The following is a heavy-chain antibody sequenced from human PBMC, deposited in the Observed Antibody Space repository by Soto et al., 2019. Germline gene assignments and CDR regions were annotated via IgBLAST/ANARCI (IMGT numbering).Heavy chain of an antibody. CDR3: VKMTTVTARVFDI. Sequence: EVQLVESGGGLVKPGGFLRLSCAASGFTFSSYSMNWVRQAPGKGLEWVSSISSSSSYIYYADSVKGRFTISRDNAKNSLYLQMNSLRAEDTAVYYCVKMTTVTARVFDIWGQGTMVTVSS. V-gene: IGHV3-21*01. D-gene: IGHD4-17*01. J-gene: IGHJ3*02. CDR2: ISSSSSYI. CDR1: GFTFSSYS.